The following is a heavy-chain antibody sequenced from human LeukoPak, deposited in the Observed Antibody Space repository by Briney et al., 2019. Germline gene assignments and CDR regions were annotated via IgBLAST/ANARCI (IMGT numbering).Heavy chain of an antibody. J-gene: IGHJ4*02. CDR3: ARGGRYDILTGYLDY. Sequence: SETMSLTCTVSGGSISSYYWSWIRQPPGKGLEWIGYIYYSGSTYYNPSLKSRVTISVVTSKNQFSLKLSSVTAADTAVYYCARGGRYDILTGYLDYWGQGTLVTVSS. D-gene: IGHD3-9*01. V-gene: IGHV4-59*12. CDR2: IYYSGST. CDR1: GGSISSYY.